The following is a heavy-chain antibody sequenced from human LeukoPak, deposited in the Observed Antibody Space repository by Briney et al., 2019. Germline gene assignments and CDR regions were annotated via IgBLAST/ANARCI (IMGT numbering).Heavy chain of an antibody. J-gene: IGHJ4*02. D-gene: IGHD6-13*01. Sequence: SETLSLTYTVSGGSISSYYWSWIRRPAGKGLEWIGRIYSSGSTYYNPSLTSRVTMSVDTSKNQFSLKLSSVTAADTAVYYCARVSSSWYYFDNWGQGTLVTVSS. CDR3: ARVSSSWYYFDN. CDR2: IYSSGST. CDR1: GGSISSYY. V-gene: IGHV4-4*07.